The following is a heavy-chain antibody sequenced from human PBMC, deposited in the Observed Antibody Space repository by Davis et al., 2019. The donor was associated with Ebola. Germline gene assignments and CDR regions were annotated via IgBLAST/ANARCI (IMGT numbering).Heavy chain of an antibody. CDR2: IYYSGST. Sequence: MPSETLSLTCAVPGGSISSGGYSWSWIRQPPGKGLEWIGYIYYSGSTYYNPSLKSRVTISVDTSKNQFSLKLSSVTAADTAVYYCARARGGYSYGLRFDYWGQGTLVTVSS. CDR1: GGSISSGGYS. V-gene: IGHV4-30-2*05. D-gene: IGHD5-18*01. J-gene: IGHJ4*02. CDR3: ARARGGYSYGLRFDY.